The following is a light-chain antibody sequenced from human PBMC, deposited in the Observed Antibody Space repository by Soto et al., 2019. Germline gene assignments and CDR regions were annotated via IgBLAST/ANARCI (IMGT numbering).Light chain of an antibody. CDR1: QDISVY. CDR2: SAS. V-gene: IGKV1-27*01. J-gene: IGKJ5*01. Sequence: DIQMTQSPSSLSASVGDRVTITCRASQDISVYLAWYQQKPGKVPKLLIYSASTLQSGVPSRFSGSGSATDFTLTISSLQPEDVATYFCQKFNTAPLTFGQETRLEIK. CDR3: QKFNTAPLT.